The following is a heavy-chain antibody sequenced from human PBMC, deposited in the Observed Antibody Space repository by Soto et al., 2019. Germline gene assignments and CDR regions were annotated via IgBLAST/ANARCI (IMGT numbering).Heavy chain of an antibody. CDR2: IDPSDSYT. CDR1: GYSFTSYW. Sequence: GESLKISCKGSGYSFTSYWISWVRQMPGKGLEWMGRIDPSDSYTNYSPSFQGHVTISADKSISTAYLKWSSLKASDTAMYYCAIHEKEGIAAAGDVVTAKALDYWGQGTLVTVSS. V-gene: IGHV5-10-1*01. J-gene: IGHJ4*02. CDR3: AIHEKEGIAAAGDVVTAKALDY. D-gene: IGHD6-13*01.